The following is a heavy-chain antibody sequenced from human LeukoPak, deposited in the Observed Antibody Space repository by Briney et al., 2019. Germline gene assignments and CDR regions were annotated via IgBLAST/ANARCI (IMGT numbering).Heavy chain of an antibody. V-gene: IGHV3-53*01. Sequence: GPLRLSCAASGFSVSSDYMSWVRQAPGKGLEWVSIIYTSGTTYYADSVKGRFTISRDNSKNTLYLQMNSLRAEGTAVYYCARGVPTAIANFEDWGQGTLVTVSS. D-gene: IGHD2-2*02. J-gene: IGHJ4*02. CDR2: IYTSGTT. CDR1: GFSVSSDY. CDR3: ARGVPTAIANFED.